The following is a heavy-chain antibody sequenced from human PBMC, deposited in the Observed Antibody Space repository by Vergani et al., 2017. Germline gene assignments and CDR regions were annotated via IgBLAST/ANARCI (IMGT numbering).Heavy chain of an antibody. CDR3: ARDYRYSGSYLRHYYGMDV. Sequence: QVQLQESGPGLVKPSETLSLTCTVSGGSISSYYWSWIRQPPGKGLEWIGYIYYSGSTNYNPSLNSRVTISVDTSKDQFSLKLRSVTAADTAVYYCARDYRYSGSYLRHYYGMDVWGQGTTVTVSS. D-gene: IGHD1-26*01. J-gene: IGHJ6*02. CDR2: IYYSGST. V-gene: IGHV4-59*01. CDR1: GGSISSYY.